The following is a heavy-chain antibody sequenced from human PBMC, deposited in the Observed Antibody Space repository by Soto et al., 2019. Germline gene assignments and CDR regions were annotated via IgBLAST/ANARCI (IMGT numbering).Heavy chain of an antibody. V-gene: IGHV4-31*03. D-gene: IGHD4-17*01. CDR3: ARRPDYAGAPT. CDR1: GGSISSGGYY. CDR2: IYYSGST. J-gene: IGHJ5*02. Sequence: QVQLQESGPGLVKPSQTLSLTCTVSGGSISSGGYYWSWIRQHPGKGLEWIGYIYYSGSTYYNPSRQPRVTISVDTSKNQFPLTLSSVTAADTAVYYCARRPDYAGAPTWGPGTLVTVSS.